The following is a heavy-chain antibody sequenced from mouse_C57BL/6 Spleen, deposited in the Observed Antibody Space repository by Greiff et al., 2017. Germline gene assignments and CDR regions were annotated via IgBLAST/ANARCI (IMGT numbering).Heavy chain of an antibody. V-gene: IGHV1-72*01. CDR2: IDPNSGGT. D-gene: IGHD3-2*02. Sequence: QVQLQQPGAELVKPGASVKLSCKASGYTFTSYWMHWVKQRPGRGLEWSGRIDPNSGGTKYNEKFKSKATLTVDKPSSTAYMQLSSLTSEDSAVYYCARQLRNGAMDYWGQGTSVTVSS. CDR3: ARQLRNGAMDY. CDR1: GYTFTSYW. J-gene: IGHJ4*01.